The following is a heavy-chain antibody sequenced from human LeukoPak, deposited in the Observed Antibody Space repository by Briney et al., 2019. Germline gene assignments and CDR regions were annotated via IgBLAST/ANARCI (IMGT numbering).Heavy chain of an antibody. Sequence: GGSLRLSCAASGFTFSTYAMHGVRQAPGKGLEWVAMIWYNGKNKHYADSVKGRFTISRDNSKNTLDLQMNSLRADDTAVYYCVRDPSNSGWAFDYWGQGTLVTVSS. V-gene: IGHV3-33*01. D-gene: IGHD6-19*01. CDR3: VRDPSNSGWAFDY. CDR2: IWYNGKNK. CDR1: GFTFSTYA. J-gene: IGHJ4*02.